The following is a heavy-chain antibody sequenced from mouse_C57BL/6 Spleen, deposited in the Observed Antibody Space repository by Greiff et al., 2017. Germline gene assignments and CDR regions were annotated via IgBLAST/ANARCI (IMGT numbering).Heavy chain of an antibody. V-gene: IGHV1-15*01. J-gene: IGHJ4*01. Sequence: VQLQQSGAELVRPGASVTLSCKASGYTFTDYEMHWVKQTPVHGLEWIGAIDPETGGTAYNQKFKGKAILTADKSSSTAYMELRSLTSEDSAVYYCTRGDGGDALDSWGKGTQVPASP. CDR3: TRGDGGDALDS. CDR2: IDPETGGT. CDR1: GYTFTDYE. D-gene: IGHD2-13*01.